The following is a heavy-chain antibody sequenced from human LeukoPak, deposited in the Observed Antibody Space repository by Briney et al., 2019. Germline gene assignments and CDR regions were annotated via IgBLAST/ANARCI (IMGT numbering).Heavy chain of an antibody. CDR3: ARDQPYYYGSGSSNFDY. V-gene: IGHV4-4*07. Sequence: SETLSLTCTVSGGSISSYYWSWIRQPAGKGLEWIGRIYTSGSTNYNPSLKSRVTMSVDTSKNQFSLKLSSVTAADTAVYYCARDQPYYYGSGSSNFDYWGQGTLVTVSS. CDR1: GGSISSYY. CDR2: IYTSGST. J-gene: IGHJ4*02. D-gene: IGHD3-10*01.